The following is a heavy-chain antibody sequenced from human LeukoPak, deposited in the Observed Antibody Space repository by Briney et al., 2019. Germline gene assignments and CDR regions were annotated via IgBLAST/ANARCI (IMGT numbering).Heavy chain of an antibody. CDR2: ISSSSYI. Sequence: GGSLRLSCAASGFAFSSYSMNWVRQAPGKGLEWVSSISSSSYIYYADSVKGRFTISRDNAKNSLYLQTNSLRAEDTAVYYCARDRVAAAGDAFDIWGQGTMVTVSS. CDR3: ARDRVAAAGDAFDI. J-gene: IGHJ3*02. D-gene: IGHD6-13*01. CDR1: GFAFSSYS. V-gene: IGHV3-21*01.